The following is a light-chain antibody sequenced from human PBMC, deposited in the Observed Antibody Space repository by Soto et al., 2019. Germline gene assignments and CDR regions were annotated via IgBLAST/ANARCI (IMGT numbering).Light chain of an antibody. J-gene: IGLJ1*01. CDR1: SSDIGAYNY. CDR2: EVS. CDR3: FSFTTDWTHV. V-gene: IGLV2-14*01. Sequence: QSVLTQPASVSGSPGQSITISCTGTSSDIGAYNYVSWFQRHPGKAPKLIISEVSNRPSGVSNRFSGSKSANAASLTISGLQAEDEADYFCFSFTTDWTHVFGTGTKVTVL.